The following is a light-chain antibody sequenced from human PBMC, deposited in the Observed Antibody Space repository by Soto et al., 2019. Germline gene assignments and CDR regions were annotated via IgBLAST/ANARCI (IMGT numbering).Light chain of an antibody. J-gene: IGKJ2*01. CDR2: STS. CDR3: QQYHYWPYT. Sequence: VLTQSPATLSVSPGERVTLSCRASQSVSNLLAWSRQKPGQAPRLLIYSTSTRATGIPARFSGSGSGTEFTLTISSLQSEDFAIYYCQQYHYWPYTFGQGTNLEIK. V-gene: IGKV3-15*01. CDR1: QSVSNL.